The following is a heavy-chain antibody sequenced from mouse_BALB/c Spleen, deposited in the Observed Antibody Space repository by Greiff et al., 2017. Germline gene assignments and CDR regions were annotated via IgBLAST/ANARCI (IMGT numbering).Heavy chain of an antibody. V-gene: IGHV2-2*02. CDR2: IWSGGST. Sequence: QVQLQQSGPGLVQPSQSLSITCTVSGFSLTSYGVHWVRQSPGKGLEWLGVIWSGGSTDYNAAFISRLSISKDNSKSQVFFKMNSLQANDTAIYYCARDGRGFAYWGQGTLVTVSA. CDR3: ARDGRGFAY. CDR1: GFSLTSYG. D-gene: IGHD2-3*01. J-gene: IGHJ3*01.